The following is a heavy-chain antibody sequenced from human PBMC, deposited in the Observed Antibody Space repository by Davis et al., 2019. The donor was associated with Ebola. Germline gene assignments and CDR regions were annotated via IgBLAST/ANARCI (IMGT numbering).Heavy chain of an antibody. CDR3: ARDGSISDQKSGELDY. J-gene: IGHJ4*02. CDR1: GYTFTGYY. V-gene: IGHV1-2*02. D-gene: IGHD7-27*01. CDR2: INPNSGNT. Sequence: AASVKVSCKASGYTFTGYYMHWVRQAPGQGLEWMGWINPNSGNTNYAQQFQGRVTMTRDTSISTAYMELSRLRSDDTAVYYCARDGSISDQKSGELDYWGQGPLVTVSS.